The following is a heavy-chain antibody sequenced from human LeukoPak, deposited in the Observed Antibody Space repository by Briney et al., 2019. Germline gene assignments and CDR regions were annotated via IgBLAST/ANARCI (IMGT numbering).Heavy chain of an antibody. CDR3: ASAHSGITMIVVARY. V-gene: IGHV3-23*01. D-gene: IGHD3-22*01. CDR2: ISGSGGST. Sequence: GGSLRLSCAASGFTFSSYAMSWVRQAPGKGLEWVSAISGSGGSTYYADSVKGRFTISRDNSKNTLYLQMNSLRAEDTAVYYCASAHSGITMIVVARYWGQGTLVTVSS. CDR1: GFTFSSYA. J-gene: IGHJ4*02.